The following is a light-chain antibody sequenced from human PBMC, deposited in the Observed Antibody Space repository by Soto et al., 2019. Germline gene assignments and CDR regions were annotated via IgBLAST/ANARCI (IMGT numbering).Light chain of an antibody. J-gene: IGKJ1*01. V-gene: IGKV1-39*01. CDR2: LAS. CDR3: QQTYKTPLT. CDR1: QSISNY. Sequence: DIQMTQSPSSLSASVGDRVTITCRASQSISNYLNWYQQRPGKAPKLLIYLASSLSSGVPSKFSGSGSGTDFTLTISVLQPEDSATYYCQQTYKTPLTFGSGTKVEIK.